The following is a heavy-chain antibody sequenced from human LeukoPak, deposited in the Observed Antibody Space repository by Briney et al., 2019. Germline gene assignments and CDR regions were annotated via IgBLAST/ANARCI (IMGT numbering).Heavy chain of an antibody. V-gene: IGHV4-4*02. CDR3: AREDSDILTGSAGDWFDT. CDR1: GGSISRSNW. Sequence: SETLSLTCAVTGGSISRSNWWSWVRQPPGKGLEWIGEIWHSGSINYNPSLKSRVTMSVDESKNQFSLKLSSVTAADSAVYYCAREDSDILTGSAGDWFDTSGQGILVTVSS. D-gene: IGHD3-9*01. CDR2: IWHSGSI. J-gene: IGHJ5*02.